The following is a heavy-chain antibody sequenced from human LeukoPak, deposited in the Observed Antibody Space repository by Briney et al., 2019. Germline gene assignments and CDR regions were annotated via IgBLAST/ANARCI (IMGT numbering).Heavy chain of an antibody. CDR3: ARGEYGSGSYHIDY. CDR1: GFTFSSYA. CDR2: ISSSSSYI. V-gene: IGHV3-21*01. D-gene: IGHD3-10*01. J-gene: IGHJ4*02. Sequence: GGSLRLSCAASGFTFSSYAMSWVRQAPGKGLEWISFISSSSSYIYYADSVKGRFTISRDNAKNSLYLQMNSLRAEDTAVYYCARGEYGSGSYHIDYWGQGTLVTVSS.